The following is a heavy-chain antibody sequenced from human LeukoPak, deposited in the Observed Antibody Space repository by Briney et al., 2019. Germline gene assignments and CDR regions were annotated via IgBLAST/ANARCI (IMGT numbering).Heavy chain of an antibody. Sequence: KPSETLSLTCTVSGGSISSSSYYWGWIRQPPGKGLEWIGSIYYSGSTYYNPSLKSRVTISVDTSKNQFSLKLSSVTAADTAVYYCARLKDPRGGRPYYYDSSGYPDYWGQGTLVTVSS. CDR1: GGSISSSSYY. V-gene: IGHV4-39*01. J-gene: IGHJ4*02. CDR3: ARLKDPRGGRPYYYDSSGYPDY. CDR2: IYYSGST. D-gene: IGHD3-22*01.